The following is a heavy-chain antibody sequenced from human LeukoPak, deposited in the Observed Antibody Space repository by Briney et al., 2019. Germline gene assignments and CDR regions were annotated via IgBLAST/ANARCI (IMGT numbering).Heavy chain of an antibody. CDR3: AKTSPGVCSGDSCYHY. D-gene: IGHD2-15*01. CDR2: ISGSGGST. CDR1: GFTFSSYA. Sequence: PGGSLRLSCAASGFTFSSYAMSWVRQAPGKGLEWVSAISGSGGSTYYADSVKGRFTISRDNSKNTLYLQMNSLRAEDTAVYYCAKTSPGVCSGDSCYHYWGQGTLVTVSS. J-gene: IGHJ4*02. V-gene: IGHV3-23*01.